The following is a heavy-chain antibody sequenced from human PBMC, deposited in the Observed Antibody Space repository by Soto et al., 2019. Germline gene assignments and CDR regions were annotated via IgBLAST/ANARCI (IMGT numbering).Heavy chain of an antibody. D-gene: IGHD3-3*01. CDR1: GFTFSSYW. V-gene: IGHV3-7*01. Sequence: EVQLVESGGGLVQPGGSPRLSCAASGFTFSSYWMSWVRQAPGKGLEWVANIKQDGSEKYYVDSVKGRFTISRDNAKNSLYLQMNSLRAEDTAVYYCARDTEWYYYGMDVWGQGTTVTVSS. CDR3: ARDTEWYYYGMDV. CDR2: IKQDGSEK. J-gene: IGHJ6*02.